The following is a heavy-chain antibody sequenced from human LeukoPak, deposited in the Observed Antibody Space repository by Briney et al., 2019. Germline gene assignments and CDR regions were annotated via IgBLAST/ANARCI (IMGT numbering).Heavy chain of an antibody. CDR3: ARAPSRAYCGGDCYGYYFDY. CDR1: GGSFSGYY. J-gene: IGHJ4*02. D-gene: IGHD2-21*02. CDR2: INHSGST. Sequence: SETLSLTCAVYGGSFSGYYWSWIRQPPGKGLEWIGEINHSGSTNYNPSLKSRVTISVDTSKNQFSLKLSSVTAADTAVYYCARAPSRAYCGGDCYGYYFDYWGQGALVTVPS. V-gene: IGHV4-34*01.